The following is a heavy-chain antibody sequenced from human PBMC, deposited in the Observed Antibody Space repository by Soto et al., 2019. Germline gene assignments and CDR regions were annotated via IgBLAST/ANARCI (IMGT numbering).Heavy chain of an antibody. D-gene: IGHD3-10*01. CDR3: ARDLWGSGSYWGPYYYYYGMDV. CDR2: IWYDGSNK. CDR1: GFTFSSYG. V-gene: IGHV3-33*01. Sequence: GGSLRLSCAASGFTFSSYGMHWVRQAPGKGLEWVAVIWYDGSNKYYADSVKGRFTISRDNSKNTLYLQMNSLRAEDTAVYYCARDLWGSGSYWGPYYYYYGMDVWGQGTTVTVSS. J-gene: IGHJ6*02.